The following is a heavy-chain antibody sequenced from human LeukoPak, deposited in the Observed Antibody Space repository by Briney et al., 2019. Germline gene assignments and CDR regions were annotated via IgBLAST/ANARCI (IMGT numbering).Heavy chain of an antibody. CDR3: AREPLNLIAAAGTLDY. J-gene: IGHJ4*02. Sequence: GGSLRLSCAASGFTFSTNSMNWVRQAPGKGLEWVAVISYDGSNKYYADSVKGRFTISRDNSKNTLYLQMNSLRAEDTAVYYCAREPLNLIAAAGTLDYWGQGTLVTVSS. CDR2: ISYDGSNK. V-gene: IGHV3-30*03. D-gene: IGHD6-13*01. CDR1: GFTFSTNS.